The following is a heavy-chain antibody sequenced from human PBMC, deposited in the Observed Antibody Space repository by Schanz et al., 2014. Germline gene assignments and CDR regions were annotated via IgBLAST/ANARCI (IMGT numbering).Heavy chain of an antibody. Sequence: QVHLQQWGAGLLQPSETLSLTCGVGGVSFSFYYWSWVRQPPGKGREGIGEVHPSGTTNYNPSLIYRVTMSVDPSTTQFSLKLTSVTAADTAVYYCARGQDHAKTGDLWGRGTLVTISS. CDR1: GVSFSFYY. J-gene: IGHJ5*02. V-gene: IGHV4-34*02. D-gene: IGHD2-2*01. CDR2: VHPSGTT. CDR3: ARGQDHAKTGDL.